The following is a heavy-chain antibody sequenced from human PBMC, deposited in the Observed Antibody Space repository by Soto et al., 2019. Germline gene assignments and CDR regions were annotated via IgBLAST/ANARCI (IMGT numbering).Heavy chain of an antibody. Sequence: GESLKISCXGSGYSFTSYWIGWVRQMPGKGLEWMGIIYPGDSDTRYSPSFQGQVTISADKSISTAYLQWSSLKASDTAMYYCARNRDYSNTNSPFYGMDVWGQGTTVTVSS. D-gene: IGHD4-4*01. V-gene: IGHV5-51*01. CDR1: GYSFTSYW. J-gene: IGHJ6*02. CDR3: ARNRDYSNTNSPFYGMDV. CDR2: IYPGDSDT.